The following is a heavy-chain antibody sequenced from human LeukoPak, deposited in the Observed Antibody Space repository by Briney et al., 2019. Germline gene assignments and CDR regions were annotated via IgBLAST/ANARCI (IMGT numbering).Heavy chain of an antibody. Sequence: PGGSLRLSCAASGFTFSSYGMHWVRQAPGKGLEWVAFIRYDGSNKYYADSVKGRFTISRDNSKNTLYLQVSSLRAEDTAVYYCARDAPYPDESGYDHFDYWGQGTLVTVSS. CDR1: GFTFSSYG. D-gene: IGHD5-12*01. CDR2: IRYDGSNK. V-gene: IGHV3-30*02. CDR3: ARDAPYPDESGYDHFDY. J-gene: IGHJ4*02.